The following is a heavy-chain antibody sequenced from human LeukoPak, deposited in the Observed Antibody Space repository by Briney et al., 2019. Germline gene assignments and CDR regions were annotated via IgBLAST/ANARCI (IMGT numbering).Heavy chain of an antibody. V-gene: IGHV3-53*01. Sequence: AARGVGVGSRYMKWARHSKGKELEWVSVIYTGGGRYYADSVRGRFTISRDTSKNMVFLQMNSLRVEDTAVYYCARGIDYWGRGTLVTVSS. CDR1: GVGVGSRY. CDR2: IYTGGGR. J-gene: IGHJ4*02. CDR3: ARGIDY.